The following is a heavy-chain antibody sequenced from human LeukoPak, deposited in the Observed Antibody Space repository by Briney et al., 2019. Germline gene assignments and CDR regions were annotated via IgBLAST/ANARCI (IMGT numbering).Heavy chain of an antibody. CDR2: INPNSGAT. V-gene: IGHV1-2*02. CDR3: ARDRSGGSGTIDY. J-gene: IGHJ4*02. CDR1: GYTFTGYY. D-gene: IGHD3-10*01. Sequence: ASVKVSCKASGYTFTGYYVHWVRQAPGQGLEWLGWINPNSGATNYVQKFQGRVTLTRDTSIITAYMELSRLRSDDTAVYYCARDRSGGSGTIDYWGQGTLVTVSS.